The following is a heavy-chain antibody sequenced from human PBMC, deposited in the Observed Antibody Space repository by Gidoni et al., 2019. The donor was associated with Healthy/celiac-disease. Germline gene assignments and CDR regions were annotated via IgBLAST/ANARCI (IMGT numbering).Heavy chain of an antibody. Sequence: QVQLQESVPGLVNPSETLSLTCTVSGGSVISGSYYWSWIRQPPGTGLEWIGYIYYSGSTNYKPSLKRRVTISVDTSKNQCSLKLSSVTAADTAVYYCERTGDFGVVIGVFDIWGQGTMVNVSS. CDR3: ERTGDFGVVIGVFDI. CDR1: GGSVISGSYY. CDR2: IYYSGST. J-gene: IGHJ3*02. D-gene: IGHD3-3*01. V-gene: IGHV4-61*01.